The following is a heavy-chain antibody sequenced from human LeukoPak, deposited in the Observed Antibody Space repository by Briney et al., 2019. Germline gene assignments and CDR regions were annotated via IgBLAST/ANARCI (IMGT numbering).Heavy chain of an antibody. CDR1: GYTFTGYY. CDR2: INPNSGGT. J-gene: IGHJ6*02. V-gene: IGHV1-2*04. CDR3: ARDNSGSYYPSIYYYYGMDV. Sequence: GASVKVSCKASGYTFTGYYMHWVRQAPGQGLEWMGWINPNSGGTNYAQKFQGWVTMTRDTSISTAYMELSRLRSDDTAVYYCARDNSGSYYPSIYYYYGMDVWGQGTTVTVSS. D-gene: IGHD1-26*01.